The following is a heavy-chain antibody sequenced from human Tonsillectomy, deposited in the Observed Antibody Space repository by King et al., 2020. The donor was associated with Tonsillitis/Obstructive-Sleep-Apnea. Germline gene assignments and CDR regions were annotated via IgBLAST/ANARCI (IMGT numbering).Heavy chain of an antibody. Sequence: DVQLVESGGGLVQPGGSLRLSCAASGFTFSSYAMSWVRQAPGKGLEWVSTISGRGGSTYYADSVKGRFTISRDNSKNTLYLQMDSLRAEDTAVYYCAKDGIAAADSNPTVYFDYWGQGTLVTVSS. CDR1: GFTFSSYA. D-gene: IGHD6-13*01. CDR3: AKDGIAAADSNPTVYFDY. V-gene: IGHV3-23*04. J-gene: IGHJ4*02. CDR2: ISGRGGST.